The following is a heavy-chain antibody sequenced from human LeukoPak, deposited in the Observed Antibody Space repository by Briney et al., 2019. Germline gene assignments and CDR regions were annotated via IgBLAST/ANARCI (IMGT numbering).Heavy chain of an antibody. D-gene: IGHD5/OR15-5a*01. CDR1: GGSISSYY. V-gene: IGHV4-59*08. CDR2: IYYSGST. CDR3: ARHVYGDAFDI. Sequence: PSETLSLTCTVSGGSISSYYWSWIRQPPGKGLEWIGYIYYSGSTNYNPSLKSRVTISVDTSKNQFSLKLSSVTAADTAVYYCARHVYGDAFDIWGHGTMVTVSS. J-gene: IGHJ3*02.